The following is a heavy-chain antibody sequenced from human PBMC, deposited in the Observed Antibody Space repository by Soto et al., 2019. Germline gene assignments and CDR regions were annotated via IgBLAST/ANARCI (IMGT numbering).Heavy chain of an antibody. J-gene: IGHJ2*01. D-gene: IGHD3-3*01. CDR2: INPSGGST. V-gene: IGHV1-46*03. Sequence: QVQLVQSGAEVKKPGASVKVSCKASGYTFTSYYMHWVRQAPGQGLEWMGIINPSGGSTSYAQKFQGRVTMTRDTSTSTVYMELSSLRSEDTAVYYCAREGATIFGVVIIPVEADWYFDLWGRGTLVTVSS. CDR3: AREGATIFGVVIIPVEADWYFDL. CDR1: GYTFTSYY.